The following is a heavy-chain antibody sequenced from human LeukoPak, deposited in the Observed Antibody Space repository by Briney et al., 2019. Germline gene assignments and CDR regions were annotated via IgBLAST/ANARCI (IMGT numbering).Heavy chain of an antibody. V-gene: IGHV3-74*01. CDR3: ASPGRFAVRARNVGY. CDR1: GFTFNSYW. D-gene: IGHD3-3*01. J-gene: IGHJ4*02. Sequence: GGSLRLSCAASGFTFNSYWMHWVRQAPGRGLVWVSLIHGDGSSTIYADSVKGRFTISRDNAKNTLYLQMNSLRAEDTAVYYCASPGRFAVRARNVGYWGQGTLVPVSS. CDR2: IHGDGSST.